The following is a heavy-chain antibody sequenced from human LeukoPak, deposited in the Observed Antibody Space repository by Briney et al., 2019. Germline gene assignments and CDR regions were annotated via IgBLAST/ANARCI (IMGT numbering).Heavy chain of an antibody. V-gene: IGHV3-53*01. CDR3: ARGRGSYYFDY. J-gene: IGHJ4*02. Sequence: PGGSLRLSCAASGFTVSTNYMSWVRQAPGKGLEWASVIYSGGSTYYADSVKGRFTISRDNSKNTLYLQMNSLRAEDTAVYYCARGRGSYYFDYWGQGTLVTVSS. CDR2: IYSGGST. CDR1: GFTVSTNY. D-gene: IGHD1-26*01.